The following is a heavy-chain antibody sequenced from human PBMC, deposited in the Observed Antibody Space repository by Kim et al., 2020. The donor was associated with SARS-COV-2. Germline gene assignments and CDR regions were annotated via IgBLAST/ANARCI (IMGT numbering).Heavy chain of an antibody. CDR2: IYHSGST. CDR3: ARDHCDGGLAFDY. V-gene: IGHV4-38-2*02. Sequence: SETLSLTCTVSGYSISSGYYWGWIRQPPGKGLEWIGSIYHSGSTYYNPSLKSRVTISVDTSKNQFSLKLSSVTAADTAVYYCARDHCDGGLAFDYLGQG. CDR1: GYSISSGYY. J-gene: IGHJ4*02. D-gene: IGHD4-17*01.